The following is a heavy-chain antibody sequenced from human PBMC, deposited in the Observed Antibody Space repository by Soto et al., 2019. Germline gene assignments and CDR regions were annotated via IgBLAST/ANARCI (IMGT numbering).Heavy chain of an antibody. D-gene: IGHD2-2*01. CDR3: ARDPPYCSSTSCSHGRFLEGLDPLNYMDV. CDR1: GGTFSSYA. V-gene: IGHV1-69*13. J-gene: IGHJ6*03. CDR2: ISPIFGKA. Sequence: SVKVSCKASGGTFSSYAISWVRQAPGQGHEWMGGISPIFGKANYAQKIQGRVTITADESPSTAYMELSSLRSDDSAVYYCARDPPYCSSTSCSHGRFLEGLDPLNYMDVWGKGTTVTVSS.